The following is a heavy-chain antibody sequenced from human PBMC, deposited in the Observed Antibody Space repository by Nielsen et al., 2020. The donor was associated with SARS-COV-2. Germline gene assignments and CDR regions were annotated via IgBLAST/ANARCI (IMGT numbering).Heavy chain of an antibody. D-gene: IGHD5/OR15-5a*01. J-gene: IGHJ4*02. CDR1: GGSISSGGYY. CDR2: IYYSGST. Sequence: LRLSCTVSGGSISSGGYYWSWIRQHPGKGLEWIGYIYYSGSTYYNPSLKSRVTISVDTSKNQFSLKLSSVTAADTAVYYCARESSTIAGRTFDYWGQGTLVTVSS. CDR3: ARESSTIAGRTFDY. V-gene: IGHV4-31*03.